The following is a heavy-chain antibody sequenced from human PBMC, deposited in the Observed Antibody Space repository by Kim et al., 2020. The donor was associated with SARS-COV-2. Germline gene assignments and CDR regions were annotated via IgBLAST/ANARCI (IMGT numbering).Heavy chain of an antibody. CDR1: GGSISSSSYY. V-gene: IGHV4-39*01. D-gene: IGHD6-19*01. CDR3: ARLLSGWYGMGFDP. CDR2: SYYSGST. J-gene: IGHJ5*02. Sequence: SETLSLTCTVSGGSISSSSYYWGWIRQPPGKGLEWIGSSYYSGSTYDNPSLKSRVTITVDTSKNQFSLKLSSVTAADTAVYYCARLLSGWYGMGFDPWGQGTLVTVSS.